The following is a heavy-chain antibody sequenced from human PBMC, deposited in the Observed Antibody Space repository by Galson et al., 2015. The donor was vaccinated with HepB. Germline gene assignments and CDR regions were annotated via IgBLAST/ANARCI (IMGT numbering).Heavy chain of an antibody. CDR3: AKGRVSLFAGSAPSYGTDV. Sequence: SLRLSCAASGFTFSVSNMIWVRQAPGKGLEWVSAISDSGGNTYYADSVRGRFTISRDNSKDTLYLQMNSLRAEDTAVYFCAKGRVSLFAGSAPSYGTDVWGQGTTVTVSS. CDR1: GFTFSVSN. V-gene: IGHV3-23*01. D-gene: IGHD3-10*01. CDR2: ISDSGGNT. J-gene: IGHJ6*02.